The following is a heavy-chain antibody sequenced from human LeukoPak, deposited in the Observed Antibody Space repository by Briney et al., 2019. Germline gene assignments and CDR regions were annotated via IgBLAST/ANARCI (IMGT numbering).Heavy chain of an antibody. J-gene: IGHJ4*02. CDR2: IIPIFGTA. CDR3: ARVPNDIVVVPAALQPFDY. V-gene: IGHV1-69*13. Sequence: ASVKVSCKASGGTSGSYAISWVRQAPGQGLEWMGGIIPIFGTANYAQKFQGRVTITADESTSTAYMELSSLRSEDTAVYYCARVPNDIVVVPAALQPFDYWGQGTLVTVSS. CDR1: GGTSGSYA. D-gene: IGHD2-2*02.